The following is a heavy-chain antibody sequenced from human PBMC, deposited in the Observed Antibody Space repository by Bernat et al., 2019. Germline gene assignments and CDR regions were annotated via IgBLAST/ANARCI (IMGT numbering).Heavy chain of an antibody. V-gene: IGHV1-18*01. Sequence: QVQLVQSGPEMKKPGASVKVSCKASGYIFVTYLISWVRQAPGQGLEWMGWISTYQGNTRFAQKFQGRVTLTTDSSTNTVYMELRNLRPNDTAVYYCARGSNVNGNYHHWGQGTLVTVSS. CDR3: ARGSNVNGNYHH. D-gene: IGHD1-7*01. J-gene: IGHJ4*02. CDR2: ISTYQGNT. CDR1: GYIFVTYL.